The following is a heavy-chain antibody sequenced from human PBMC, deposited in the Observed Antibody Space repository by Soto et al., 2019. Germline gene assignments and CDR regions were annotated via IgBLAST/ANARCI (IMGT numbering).Heavy chain of an antibody. D-gene: IGHD2-15*01. CDR1: GGTFSSYT. J-gene: IGHJ3*02. CDR2: IILILVIA. CDR3: ARDLSRDIVVVVAANHAFDI. Sequence: SVKVSCKASGGTFSSYTISWVRQAPGQGHELMGRIILILVIANYAHKFQGRVTITADKSTSTAFMELSSLRSEDTAVYYCARDLSRDIVVVVAANHAFDIWGQGTMVTVSS. V-gene: IGHV1-69*04.